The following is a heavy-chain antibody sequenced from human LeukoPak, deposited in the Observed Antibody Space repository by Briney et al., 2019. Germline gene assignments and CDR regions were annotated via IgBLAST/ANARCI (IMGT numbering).Heavy chain of an antibody. Sequence: ASVKVSCKASGYTFTNYYMHWVRQAPGQGLEWLGLITPSGGSTWYAQKFQGRVTMTRDMSTSTDYMELRSLRSDDTAVYYCARNGEWKLLSYFDYWGQGTLVTVSS. D-gene: IGHD1-26*01. CDR2: ITPSGGST. J-gene: IGHJ4*02. V-gene: IGHV1-46*01. CDR1: GYTFTNYY. CDR3: ARNGEWKLLSYFDY.